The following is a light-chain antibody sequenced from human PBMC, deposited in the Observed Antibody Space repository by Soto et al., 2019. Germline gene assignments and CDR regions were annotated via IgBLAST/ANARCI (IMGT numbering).Light chain of an antibody. V-gene: IGKV1-5*01. Sequence: DIPMTQSPSTLSASVGDRVTITCRASQSISSWLAWYQQKPGKAPKLLIYDASSLESGVPSRFSGSGSGTEFTLTIISLQPDDFATYYCQQYNSYSYTFGQGTKLEIK. CDR3: QQYNSYSYT. J-gene: IGKJ2*01. CDR1: QSISSW. CDR2: DAS.